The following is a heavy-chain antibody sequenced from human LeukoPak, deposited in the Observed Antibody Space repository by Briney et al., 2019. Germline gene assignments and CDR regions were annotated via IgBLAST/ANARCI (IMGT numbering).Heavy chain of an antibody. Sequence: SETLSLTCAVYGGSFSTYYWSWIRQPPGKGLEWIGEITHSGSTNYNPSLKSRVTISVDTSKNQFSLKLSSVTAADTAVYYCARVEVSGYRNFDYWGQGTLVTVSS. CDR3: ARVEVSGYRNFDY. V-gene: IGHV4-34*01. CDR1: GGSFSTYY. J-gene: IGHJ4*02. CDR2: ITHSGST. D-gene: IGHD3-3*01.